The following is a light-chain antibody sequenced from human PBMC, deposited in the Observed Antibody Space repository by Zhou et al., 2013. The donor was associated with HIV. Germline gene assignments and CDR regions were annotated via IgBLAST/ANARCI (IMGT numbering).Light chain of an antibody. J-gene: IGKJ2*01. CDR3: QQRSNWSYT. CDR2: GAS. Sequence: IVMTQSPDTVSMSPGERVTLSCRASESIGSRLAWFQQKPGQGPRLLIYGASNRATGIPARFSGSGSGTDFTLTISSLEPEDFAVYYCQQRSNWSYTFGQGTKLEIK. CDR1: ESIGSR. V-gene: IGKV3-11*01.